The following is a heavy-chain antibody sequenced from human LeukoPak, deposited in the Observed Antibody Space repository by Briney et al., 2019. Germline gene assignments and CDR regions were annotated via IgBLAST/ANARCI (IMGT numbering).Heavy chain of an antibody. CDR1: GFTFTSSA. V-gene: IGHV1-58*01. D-gene: IGHD4-11*01. CDR3: AADARPYRRDAFDI. CDR2: IVVGGGNT. J-gene: IGHJ3*02. Sequence: ASVKVSCKASGFTFTSSAVQWVRQARGQRLEWIGWIVVGGGNTNYAQKFQERVTITRDMSTSTAYVELSSLRSEDTAVYYCAADARPYRRDAFDIWGQGTMVTVSS.